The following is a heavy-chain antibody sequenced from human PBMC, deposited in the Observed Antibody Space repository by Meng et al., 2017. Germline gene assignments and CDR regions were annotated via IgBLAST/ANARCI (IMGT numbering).Heavy chain of an antibody. CDR1: GYTFTSYA. J-gene: IGHJ5*02. CDR2: INAGNGNT. Sequence: QVQLVQSWAEVKKPWASVKVSCKASGYTFTSYAMHWVRQAPGQRLEWMGWINAGNGNTKYSQKFQGRVTITRDTSASTAYMELSSLRSEDTAVYYCARDKLKTFDPWGQGTLVTVSS. V-gene: IGHV1-3*01. CDR3: ARDKLKTFDP.